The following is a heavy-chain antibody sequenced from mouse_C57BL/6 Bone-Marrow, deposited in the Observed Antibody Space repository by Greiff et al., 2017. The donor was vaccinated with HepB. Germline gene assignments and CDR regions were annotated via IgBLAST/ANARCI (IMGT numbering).Heavy chain of an antibody. CDR2: IRSGGGT. Sequence: VKVVESGPGLVAPSQSLSITCIVSGFSLPSYAISWVRQSPGKGLEWLGVIRSGGGTNYNSALKSRLSISKDNSKSEVFLKMNRLQTDDTARYYCARLLLRCKGYFDVWGTGTTVTVSS. J-gene: IGHJ1*03. D-gene: IGHD1-1*01. CDR1: GFSLPSYA. CDR3: ARLLLRCKGYFDV. V-gene: IGHV2-9-1*01.